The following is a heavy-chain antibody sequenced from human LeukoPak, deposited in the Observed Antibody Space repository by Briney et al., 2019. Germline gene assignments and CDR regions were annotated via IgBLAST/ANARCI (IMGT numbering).Heavy chain of an antibody. CDR2: IRYDGSNK. D-gene: IGHD5-12*01. V-gene: IGHV3-30*02. Sequence: PGGSLRLSCAASGFTFSSYGMHWVRQAPGKGLEWVAFIRYDGSNKYYADSVKGRFTISRDNSKNTLYLQMNSLRAEDTAVYYCAKDLLVLGGYSGYDYDAFDIWGQGTMVTVSS. CDR1: GFTFSSYG. J-gene: IGHJ3*02. CDR3: AKDLLVLGGYSGYDYDAFDI.